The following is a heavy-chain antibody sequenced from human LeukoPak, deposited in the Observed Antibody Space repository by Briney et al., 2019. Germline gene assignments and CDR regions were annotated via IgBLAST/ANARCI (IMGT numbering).Heavy chain of an antibody. CDR1: GFTFSSYG. J-gene: IGHJ4*02. D-gene: IGHD4-23*01. V-gene: IGHV3-30*18. CDR3: AKDRTTVASGLDY. Sequence: GSSLRLSCAASGFTFSSYGMHWVRQAPGKGLEWVAVISYDGSNKYYADSVKGRFTISRDNSKNTLYLQMNSLRAEDTAVYYCAKDRTTVASGLDYWGQGTLVTVSS. CDR2: ISYDGSNK.